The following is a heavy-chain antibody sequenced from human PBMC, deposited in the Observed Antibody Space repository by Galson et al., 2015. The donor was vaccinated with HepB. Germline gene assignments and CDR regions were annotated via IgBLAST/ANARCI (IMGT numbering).Heavy chain of an antibody. V-gene: IGHV3-23*01. CDR1: GFTFSSYA. CDR3: EKDIVPYCSGTTVFDY. J-gene: IGHJ4*02. CDR2: ISGSGGST. D-gene: IGHD1/OR15-1a*01. Sequence: SLRLSCAGSGFTFSSYAMSWVRQAPGKGLEWVSAISGSGGSTYYADSVKGRFTISRDNSKNTLYLQMNSLRAEDTVVYYCEKDIVPYCSGTTVFDYCGQGTLVTVHS.